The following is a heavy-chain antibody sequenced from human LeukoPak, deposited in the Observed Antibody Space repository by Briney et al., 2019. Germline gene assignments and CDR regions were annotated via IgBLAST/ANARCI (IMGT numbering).Heavy chain of an antibody. D-gene: IGHD3-9*01. CDR1: GGSISRSSYY. Sequence: SETLSLTCTVSGGSISRSSYYWGWIRQPPGKGLEWIGSIYYSGSTYYNPSLKSRVTISVDTPKNQFSLKLSSVTAADTAVYYCARHAYDILTGKFDYWGQGTLVTVSS. CDR3: ARHAYDILTGKFDY. J-gene: IGHJ4*02. V-gene: IGHV4-39*01. CDR2: IYYSGST.